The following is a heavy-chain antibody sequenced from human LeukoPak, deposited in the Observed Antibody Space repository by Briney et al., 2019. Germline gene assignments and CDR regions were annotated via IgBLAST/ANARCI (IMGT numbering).Heavy chain of an antibody. D-gene: IGHD2-2*01. J-gene: IGHJ3*02. V-gene: IGHV4-31*03. Sequence: SETLSLTCTVSGGSIASDNYFWSWVRQHPEKGLEWIGYIFYSGTTYYNPSLKSRVTISVDTSKNQFSLKLNSVIAADTAVYYCAREVNEPASADAFDIWGQGTMVTVSS. CDR3: AREVNEPASADAFDI. CDR2: IFYSGTT. CDR1: GGSIASDNYF.